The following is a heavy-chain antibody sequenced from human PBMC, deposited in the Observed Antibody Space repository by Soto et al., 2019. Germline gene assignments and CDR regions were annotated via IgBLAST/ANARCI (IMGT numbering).Heavy chain of an antibody. CDR2: ISSSSSTI. J-gene: IGHJ3*02. V-gene: IGHV3-48*01. CDR1: GFTFSSYS. CDR3: AREGLDDSSGSGAFDI. D-gene: IGHD3-22*01. Sequence: GGSLRLSCAASGFTFSSYSMNWVRQAPGKGLEWVSYISSSSSTIYYADSVKGRFTISRDNAKNSLYLQMNSLRAEDTAVYYCAREGLDDSSGSGAFDIWGQGTMVTVSS.